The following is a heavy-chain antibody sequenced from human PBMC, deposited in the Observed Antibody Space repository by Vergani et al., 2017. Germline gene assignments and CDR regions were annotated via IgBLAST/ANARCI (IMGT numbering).Heavy chain of an antibody. CDR2: ISGSGGST. J-gene: IGHJ4*02. CDR3: ARQAGEWALLGGGAFDY. D-gene: IGHD1-26*01. V-gene: IGHV3-23*01. Sequence: EVQLLESGGGLVQPGGSLRLSCAASGFTFSSYAMSWVRQAPGKGLEWVSAISGSGGSTYYADSVKGRFTISRDNSKNTLYLQMNSLRAEDTAVCDCARQAGEWALLGGGAFDYWGQGTLVTVSS. CDR1: GFTFSSYA.